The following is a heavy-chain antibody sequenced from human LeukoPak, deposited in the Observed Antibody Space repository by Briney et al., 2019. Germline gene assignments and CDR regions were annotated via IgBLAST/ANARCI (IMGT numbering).Heavy chain of an antibody. V-gene: IGHV4-39*01. J-gene: IGHJ5*02. CDR2: IYYSGST. CDR1: GGSISSSSYY. CDR3: ARSPSRDRIVVVPAAPYNWFDP. D-gene: IGHD2-2*01. Sequence: SETLSLTCTVSGGSISSSSYYWGWIRQPPGKGLEWIGSIYYSGSTYYNPSLKSRVTISVDTSKNQFSLKLSSVTAADTAVYYCARSPSRDRIVVVPAAPYNWFDPWGQGTLVTVSS.